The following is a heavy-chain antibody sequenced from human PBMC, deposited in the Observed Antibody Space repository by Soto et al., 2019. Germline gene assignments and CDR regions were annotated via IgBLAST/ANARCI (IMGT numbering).Heavy chain of an antibody. CDR1: GFHFSSYA. J-gene: IGHJ4*02. Sequence: PGGSLRLSCAASGFHFSSYAMHWVRQAPGKGLEWVAAISYDGTTKYYAGSVQGRFAISRDNSNDTLYLQMNSLRPEDTALYYCARGDVVVVVTAKNIEYWGQGTLVTVSS. D-gene: IGHD2-15*01. V-gene: IGHV3-30*09. CDR3: ARGDVVVVVTAKNIEY. CDR2: ISYDGTTK.